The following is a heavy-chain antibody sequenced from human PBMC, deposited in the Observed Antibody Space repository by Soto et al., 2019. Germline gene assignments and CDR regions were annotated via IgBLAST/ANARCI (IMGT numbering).Heavy chain of an antibody. D-gene: IGHD2-2*01. CDR2: IYYSGST. J-gene: IGHJ6*02. V-gene: IGHV4-59*01. CDR1: GGSISSYY. Sequence: SETLSLTCTVSGGSISSYYWSWIRQPPGKGLEWIGYIYYSGSTNYNPSLKSRVTISVDTSKNQFSLKLSSVTAADTAVYYCARDRLGYCSSTSCYAPGNYYGMDVWGQGTMVTVSS. CDR3: ARDRLGYCSSTSCYAPGNYYGMDV.